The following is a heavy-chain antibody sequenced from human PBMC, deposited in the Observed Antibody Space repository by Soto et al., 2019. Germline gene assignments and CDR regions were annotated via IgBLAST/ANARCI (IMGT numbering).Heavy chain of an antibody. CDR3: AGMPYTSGLRFDP. CDR2: IYQSGVT. CDR1: GDSYSISTYS. V-gene: IGHV4-30-2*01. J-gene: IGHJ5*02. Sequence: SETLSLTCNMSGDSYSISTYSWSWIRQPPGKALQWIGFIYQSGVTSYNPSLASRVSISLDRSNNQCSLKPKSVTAADTAVYFCAGMPYTSGLRFDPWGPGTLVTVSS. D-gene: IGHD6-19*01.